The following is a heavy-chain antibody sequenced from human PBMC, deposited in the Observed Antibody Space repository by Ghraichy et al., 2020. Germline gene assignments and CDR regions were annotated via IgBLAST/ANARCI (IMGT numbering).Heavy chain of an antibody. D-gene: IGHD3-22*01. CDR1: GGSISSSSYY. CDR2: IYYSGST. V-gene: IGHV4-39*01. CDR3: AVHYLPDYYDSSGYFGY. J-gene: IGHJ4*02. Sequence: SETLSLTCTVSGGSISSSSYYWGWIRQPPGKGLEWIGSIYYSGSTYYNPSLKSRVTISVDTSKNQFTLKLSSVTAADTAVSYCAVHYLPDYYDSSGYFGYWGQGTLVTVSS.